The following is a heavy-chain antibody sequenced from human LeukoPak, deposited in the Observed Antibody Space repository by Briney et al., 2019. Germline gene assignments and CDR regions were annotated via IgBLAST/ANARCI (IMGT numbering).Heavy chain of an antibody. CDR2: INHSGST. J-gene: IGHJ4*02. CDR3: ARRRATISYFDY. V-gene: IGHV4-34*01. CDR1: GGSFGGYY. D-gene: IGHD5-12*01. Sequence: SESLSLTCAVYGGSFGGYYWGSIRQPPGKGLEWIGEINHSGSTNYNPSLKSRVTISVDTSKNQFSLKLSSLTAADTAVYYCARRRATISYFDYWGQGTLVTVSS.